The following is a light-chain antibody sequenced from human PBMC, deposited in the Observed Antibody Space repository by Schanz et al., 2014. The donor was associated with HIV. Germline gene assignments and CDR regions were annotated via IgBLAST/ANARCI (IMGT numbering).Light chain of an antibody. J-gene: IGKJ5*01. CDR1: QTIGRF. Sequence: IQMTQSPSTVSASVGDRVTITCRASQTIGRFLAWYQQKPGRAPKLLIYQASTLQTGVPSRFSGSGSGTSFTLTITSLQPDDFATYYCQQYNSSPGTFGQGTRLEIK. CDR2: QAS. V-gene: IGKV1-5*03. CDR3: QQYNSSPGT.